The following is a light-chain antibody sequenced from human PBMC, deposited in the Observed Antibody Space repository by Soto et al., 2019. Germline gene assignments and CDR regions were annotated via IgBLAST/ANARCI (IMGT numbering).Light chain of an antibody. V-gene: IGKV1D-12*01. CDR3: QQAYSFPVT. Sequence: VKMTQSPSSISAYVGERVTITCRASQGLSSWIAWYQQRPGKAPKLLIYAASSLQSGVPSRFSGSGSGTDFTLTIGSLQPEDFATYYCQQAYSFPVTFGHGTRLEIK. CDR1: QGLSSW. J-gene: IGKJ5*01. CDR2: AAS.